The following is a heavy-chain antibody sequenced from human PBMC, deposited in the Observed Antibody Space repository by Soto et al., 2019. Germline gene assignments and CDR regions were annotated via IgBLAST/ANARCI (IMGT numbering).Heavy chain of an antibody. CDR1: GFTFSSYA. CDR3: AKDHTVVIRDAFDI. D-gene: IGHD3-22*01. CDR2: ISDSGTGT. V-gene: IGHV3-23*01. Sequence: EVQILESGGGLVQPGGSLRLSCAASGFTFSSYAMYWVRQAPGKGLAWVSGISDSGTGTYYADSVKGRFTISRDNCKNTVYLQMKSLRAEDTAVYYCAKDHTVVIRDAFDIWGQGTMVNVPS. J-gene: IGHJ3*02.